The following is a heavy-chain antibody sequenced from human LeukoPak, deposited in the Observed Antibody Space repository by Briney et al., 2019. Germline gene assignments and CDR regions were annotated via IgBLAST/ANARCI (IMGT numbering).Heavy chain of an antibody. D-gene: IGHD3-16*01. CDR2: INHSGST. CDR3: ARRGSNGYYYYYYMDV. V-gene: IGHV4-39*07. J-gene: IGHJ6*03. CDR1: GGSISSSSYY. Sequence: PSETLSLTCTVSGGSISSSSYYWGWIRQPPGKGLEWIGEINHSGSTNYNPSLKSRVTISVDTSKNQFSLKLSSVTAADTAVYYCARRGSNGYYYYYYMDVWGKGTTVTVSS.